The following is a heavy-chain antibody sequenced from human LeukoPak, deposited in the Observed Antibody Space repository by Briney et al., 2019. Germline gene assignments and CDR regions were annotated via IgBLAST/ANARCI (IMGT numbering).Heavy chain of an antibody. V-gene: IGHV1-46*01. J-gene: IGHJ5*02. CDR2: INPRDRTT. Sequence: ASVKISCKASVYTFTSYYIQWVRQAPEEGLEWMGIINPRDRTTAYAQKFQGRVTMTRDTSTNTVYMELSSLRSEDTAVYYCARGYQSFFPWGQGTLVIVSS. D-gene: IGHD2-2*01. CDR1: VYTFTSYY. CDR3: ARGYQSFFP.